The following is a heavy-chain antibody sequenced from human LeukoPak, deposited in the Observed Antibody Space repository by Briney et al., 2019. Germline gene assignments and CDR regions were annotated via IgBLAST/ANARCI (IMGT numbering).Heavy chain of an antibody. CDR2: ISGDGGST. J-gene: IGHJ4*02. D-gene: IGHD3-22*01. CDR3: AKVLGYYDSSGYYQEGGFDY. CDR1: GFTFDDYA. Sequence: GGSLRLSCAASGFTFDDYAMHWVRQAPGKGLEWVSLISGDGGSTYYADSVKGRFTISRDNSKNSLYLQMNSLRTEDTALYYCAKVLGYYDSSGYYQEGGFDYWGQATLVTVSS. V-gene: IGHV3-43*02.